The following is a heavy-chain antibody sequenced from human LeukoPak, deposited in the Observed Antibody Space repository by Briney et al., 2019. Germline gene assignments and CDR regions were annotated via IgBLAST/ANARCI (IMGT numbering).Heavy chain of an antibody. V-gene: IGHV1-2*02. CDR2: INTDSGGT. D-gene: IGHD3-10*01. CDR3: ARGTSIVRGIIDY. CDR1: GYTFTGYY. J-gene: IGHJ4*02. Sequence: ASVKVSCKASGYTFTGYYMHRVRQAPGQGLEWMGWINTDSGGTNYAQKFQGRVTLTRDTSITTAYMELSRLRSDDTAVYYCARGTSIVRGIIDYWGQGTLVTVSS.